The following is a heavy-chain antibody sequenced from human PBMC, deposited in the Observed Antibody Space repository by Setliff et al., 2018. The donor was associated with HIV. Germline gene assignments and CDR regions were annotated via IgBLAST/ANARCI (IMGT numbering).Heavy chain of an antibody. Sequence: PGGSLRLSCAASGFSFSRYWMSWVRQAPGKGLEWVSSITGSGDSTYYANSVKGRFTISRDSSKNTPSLQMSSLRDEDTAVYYCAKVFLFGIDAFDIWGQGTMVTVSS. J-gene: IGHJ3*02. CDR2: ITGSGDST. V-gene: IGHV3-23*01. CDR1: GFSFSRYW. D-gene: IGHD2-21*01. CDR3: AKVFLFGIDAFDI.